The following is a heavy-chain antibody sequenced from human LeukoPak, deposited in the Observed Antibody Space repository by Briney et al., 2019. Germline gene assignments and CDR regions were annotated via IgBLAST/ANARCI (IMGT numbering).Heavy chain of an antibody. CDR1: GASFSDFC. J-gene: IGHJ4*02. D-gene: IGHD2-2*01. Sequence: PSETLSLTCAVYGASFSDFCWSWIRQPPGKGLEWIGEISHTVSTNYNPSVRSRVTMSLASSSNQFPLQLTAVTPAETAVYYCARIFRVRRSLDPGSSGPFDYWGQEALVTVSS. CDR2: ISHTVST. CDR3: ARIFRVRRSLDPGSSGPFDY. V-gene: IGHV4-34*01.